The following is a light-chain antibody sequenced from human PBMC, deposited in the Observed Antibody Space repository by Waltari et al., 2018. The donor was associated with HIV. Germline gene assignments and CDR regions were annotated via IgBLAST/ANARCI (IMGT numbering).Light chain of an antibody. Sequence: QSVLTQPPSVSGAPGQRVTISCTGSSSNIGAGYDVHWYQQLPGTAPKLLIYGNNNRPSGLPDRFSGSKSGTSASLAITGLQAEDEADYYCQSFDSGLSGYVVFGGGTKLTVL. V-gene: IGLV1-40*01. J-gene: IGLJ2*01. CDR3: QSFDSGLSGYVV. CDR2: GNN. CDR1: SSNIGAGYD.